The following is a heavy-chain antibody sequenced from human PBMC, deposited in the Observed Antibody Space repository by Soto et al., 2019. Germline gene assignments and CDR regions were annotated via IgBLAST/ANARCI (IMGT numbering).Heavy chain of an antibody. CDR3: ATGGSGDYEYDKYYLDY. Sequence: GGSLRLSCAASGFTFSSYAMSWVRQAPGKGLEWVSAISGSGGSTYYADSVKGRFTISRDNSKNTLYLQMNSLRAEDTAVYYCATGGSGDYEYDKYYLDYWSQGSLVTVSS. J-gene: IGHJ4*02. CDR2: ISGSGGST. D-gene: IGHD4-17*01. CDR1: GFTFSSYA. V-gene: IGHV3-23*01.